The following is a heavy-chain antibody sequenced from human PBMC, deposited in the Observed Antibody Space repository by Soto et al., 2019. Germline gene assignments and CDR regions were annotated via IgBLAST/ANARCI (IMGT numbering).Heavy chain of an antibody. J-gene: IGHJ6*02. V-gene: IGHV6-1*01. CDR2: TFYTSKWYN. CDR3: ARLTSSGWSYYYGMDV. D-gene: IGHD6-19*01. Sequence: PSQTLSLTCDISGESVSTNTATWDWIRQSPSRGLEWLGRTFYTSKWYNDYAVSVKSRLTINADTSKNQFSLQLTSVTPEDTAVYYCARLTSSGWSYYYGMDVWGLGTTVTVSS. CDR1: GESVSTNTAT.